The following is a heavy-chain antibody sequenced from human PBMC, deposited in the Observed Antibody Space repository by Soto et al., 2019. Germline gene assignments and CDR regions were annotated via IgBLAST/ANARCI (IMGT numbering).Heavy chain of an antibody. CDR2: IIPIFGTA. CDR1: RGTLSSYA. CDR3: ARDRIAARLLGMDV. Sequence: SAQVSCKASRGTLSSYAISWVRQDTGQWLEWMGGIIPIFGTANYAQKFQGRVTITADESTSTAYMELSSLRSEDTAVYYCARDRIAARLLGMDVWGQGTTVTVSS. J-gene: IGHJ6*02. V-gene: IGHV1-69*13. D-gene: IGHD6-6*01.